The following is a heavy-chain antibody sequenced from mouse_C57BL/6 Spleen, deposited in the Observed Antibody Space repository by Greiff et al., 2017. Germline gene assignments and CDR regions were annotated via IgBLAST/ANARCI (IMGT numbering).Heavy chain of an antibody. D-gene: IGHD1-1*01. J-gene: IGHJ4*01. CDR2: IYPRSGNT. Sequence: VQGVESGAELARPGASVKLSCKASGYTFTSYGISWVKQRTGQGLEWIGEIYPRSGNTYYNEKFKGKATMTADKSSSTAYMELRSLTSEDAAVYFCARSNCGSRYAMDYWGQGTSVTVSS. V-gene: IGHV1-81*01. CDR3: ARSNCGSRYAMDY. CDR1: GYTFTSYG.